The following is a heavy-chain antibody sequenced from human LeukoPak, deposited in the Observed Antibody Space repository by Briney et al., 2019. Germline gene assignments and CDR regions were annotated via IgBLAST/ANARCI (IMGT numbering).Heavy chain of an antibody. Sequence: SETLSLTCTVSGGSISSYYWSWIRQPAGKGLEWIGRIYSSGSSNYKPSLKSRVTMSVDTSKNQLSLKLSSVTAADTAVYYCARSTYYYGSGSYAFDIWGQGTMVTVSS. D-gene: IGHD3-10*01. CDR1: GGSISSYY. V-gene: IGHV4-4*07. CDR3: ARSTYYYGSGSYAFDI. CDR2: IYSSGSS. J-gene: IGHJ3*02.